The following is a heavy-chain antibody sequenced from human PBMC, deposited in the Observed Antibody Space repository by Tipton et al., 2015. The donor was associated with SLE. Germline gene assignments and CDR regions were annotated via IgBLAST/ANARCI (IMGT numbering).Heavy chain of an antibody. Sequence: TLSLTCAVYGGSFSGYYWSWIRQPPGKGLQWIGYIYSSGSSNYNPSLKSRVTISVDTSKNQFSLKLSSVTAADTAVYYCARVRNRNRLDAFDMWGQGTMVTVSS. D-gene: IGHD1-14*01. CDR3: ARVRNRNRLDAFDM. CDR2: IYSSGSS. CDR1: GGSFSGYY. J-gene: IGHJ3*02. V-gene: IGHV4-59*01.